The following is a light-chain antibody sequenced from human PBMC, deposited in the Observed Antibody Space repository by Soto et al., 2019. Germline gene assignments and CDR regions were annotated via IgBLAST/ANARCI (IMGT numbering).Light chain of an antibody. CDR3: QSYDSSLSGFYV. CDR1: SSSIGAGYD. J-gene: IGLJ1*01. V-gene: IGLV1-40*01. Sequence: QAVVTQPPSVSGAPGQRVTISCTGNSSSIGAGYDVHWYQHLPGTAPKLLISGNSNRPSGVPDRFSGSKSGTSASLAITGLQAEDEADYYCQSYDSSLSGFYVFGTGTKLTVL. CDR2: GNS.